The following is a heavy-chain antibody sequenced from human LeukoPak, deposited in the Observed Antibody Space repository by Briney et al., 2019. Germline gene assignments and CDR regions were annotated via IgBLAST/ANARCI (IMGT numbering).Heavy chain of an antibody. V-gene: IGHV3-9*01. J-gene: IGHJ6*04. CDR1: GFTFDDYA. CDR3: ARGSYDYVWGSYTFHV. Sequence: PGGSLRLSCAASGFTFDDYAMHWVRQAPGKGLEWVSGISWNSGSIGYADSVKGRFTISRDNAKNSLYLQMNSLRAEDTAVYYCARGSYDYVWGSYTFHVWGKGTTVTVSS. D-gene: IGHD3-16*01. CDR2: ISWNSGSI.